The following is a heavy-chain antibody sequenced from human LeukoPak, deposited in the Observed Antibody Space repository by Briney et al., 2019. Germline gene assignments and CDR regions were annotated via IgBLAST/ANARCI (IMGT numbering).Heavy chain of an antibody. D-gene: IGHD6-19*01. CDR2: IYYSGST. J-gene: IGHJ4*02. V-gene: IGHV4-39*07. CDR3: ARICNGWPYYFDY. CDR1: GGSISSSSYY. Sequence: PSETLSLTCTVSGGSISSSSYYWGWIRQPPGKGLEWIGSIYYSGSTYYNPSLKSRVTISVDTSKNQFSLKLNSVTAADTAVYYCARICNGWPYYFDYWGQGTLVTVSS.